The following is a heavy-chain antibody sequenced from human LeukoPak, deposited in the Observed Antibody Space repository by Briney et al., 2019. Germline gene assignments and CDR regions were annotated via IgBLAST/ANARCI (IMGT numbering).Heavy chain of an antibody. CDR2: INPNSGGT. V-gene: IGHV1-2*04. CDR3: ARSPYGGYLPGIY. J-gene: IGHJ4*02. Sequence: GPVKVSCKASGYTFTGYYMHWVRQAPGQGLEWMGWINPNSGGTNYAQKFQGWVTMTRDTSISTAYMELSRLRSDDTAVYYCARSPYGGYLPGIYWGQGTLVTVSS. CDR1: GYTFTGYY. D-gene: IGHD4-17*01.